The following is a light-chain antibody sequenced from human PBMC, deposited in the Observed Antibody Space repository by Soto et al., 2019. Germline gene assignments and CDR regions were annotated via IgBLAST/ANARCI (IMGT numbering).Light chain of an antibody. CDR3: QQYNSYSHT. J-gene: IGKJ2*01. CDR2: DAS. CDR1: QSISSW. V-gene: IGKV1-5*01. Sequence: DIQMTQSPSTLSASVGDRVTITCRASQSISSWLAGYQQKPGKAPKILIYDASSLESGVSSRFSGSGSGAEFTLTISSLQPDDSANYYCQQYNSYSHTFGQGTKLEIK.